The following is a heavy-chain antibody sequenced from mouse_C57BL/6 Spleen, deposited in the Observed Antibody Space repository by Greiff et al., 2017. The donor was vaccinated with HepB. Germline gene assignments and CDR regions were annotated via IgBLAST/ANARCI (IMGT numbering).Heavy chain of an antibody. CDR3: TPYDYDL. CDR1: GFNIKDDY. J-gene: IGHJ2*01. V-gene: IGHV14-4*01. Sequence: VQLKQSGAELVRPGASVKLSCTASGFNIKDDYMHWVKQRPEQGLEWIGWIDPENGDPEYASKFQGKATITADTSSNTAYLQLSSLTSEDTAVYYCTPYDYDLWGQGTTLTVSS. CDR2: IDPENGDP. D-gene: IGHD2-4*01.